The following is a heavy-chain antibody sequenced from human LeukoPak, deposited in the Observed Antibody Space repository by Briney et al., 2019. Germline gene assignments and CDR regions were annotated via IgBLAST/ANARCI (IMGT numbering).Heavy chain of an antibody. Sequence: SETLSLTCTVSGGSISSYYWSWIRQPPGKGLEWIGYIYTSGSTNYNPSLKSRVTISVDTSKNQFSLKLSSVTAADTAVYYCARHPSGLVLWNWFDPWGQGTLVTVSS. V-gene: IGHV4-4*09. CDR3: ARHPSGLVLWNWFDP. CDR2: IYTSGST. D-gene: IGHD2-21*01. CDR1: GGSISSYY. J-gene: IGHJ5*02.